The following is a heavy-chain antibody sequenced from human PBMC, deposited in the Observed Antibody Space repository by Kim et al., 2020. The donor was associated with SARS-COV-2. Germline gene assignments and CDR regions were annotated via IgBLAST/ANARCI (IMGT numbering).Heavy chain of an antibody. CDR1: GGSISSYY. CDR2: IYYSGST. CDR3: ASLPLWDFWSGYYNY. J-gene: IGHJ4*02. Sequence: SETLSLTCTVSGGSISSYYWSWIRQPPGKGLEWIGYIYYSGSTNYNPSLKSRVTISVDTSKNQFSLKLSSVTAADTAVYYCASLPLWDFWSGYYNYWGQGTLVTVSS. D-gene: IGHD3-3*01. V-gene: IGHV4-59*13.